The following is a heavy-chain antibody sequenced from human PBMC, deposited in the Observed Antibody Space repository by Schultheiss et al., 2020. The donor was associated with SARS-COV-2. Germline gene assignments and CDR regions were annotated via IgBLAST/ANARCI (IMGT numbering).Heavy chain of an antibody. CDR1: GGSISSGGYS. J-gene: IGHJ4*02. V-gene: IGHV4-30-2*01. CDR2: IYHSGST. D-gene: IGHD6-13*01. Sequence: SQTLSLTCAVSGGSISSGGYSWSWIRQPPWKGLEWIGYIYHSGSTYYNPSLKSRVTISVDRSKNQFSLKLSSVTAADTAVYYCGRGGAAADYYFDYWGQGTLVTVSS. CDR3: GRGGAAADYYFDY.